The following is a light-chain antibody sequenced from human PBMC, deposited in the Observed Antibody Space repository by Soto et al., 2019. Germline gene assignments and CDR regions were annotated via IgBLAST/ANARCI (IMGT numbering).Light chain of an antibody. CDR2: DVS. Sequence: QSALTQPASVSGSPGQSITISCPGTSSDVGGYNYVSWYQQHPGKATKLMIYDVSNRPSGVSNRFSGSKSGNTASLTISGLQAEDEADYYCSSYTSSSTLGVFGTGTKLTVL. V-gene: IGLV2-14*01. CDR3: SSYTSSSTLGV. CDR1: SSDVGGYNY. J-gene: IGLJ1*01.